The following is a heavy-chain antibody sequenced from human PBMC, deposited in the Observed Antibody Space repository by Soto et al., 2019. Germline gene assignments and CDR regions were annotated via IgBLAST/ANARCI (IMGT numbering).Heavy chain of an antibody. V-gene: IGHV3-23*01. D-gene: IGHD3-22*01. CDR2: ISGSGGST. Sequence: PGGSLRLSCAASGFTFSSYAMSWVRQAPGKGLEWVSAISGSGGSTYYADSVKGRFTISRDNSKNTLYLQMNSLRAEDTAVYYCAKFLKSSGDYYYYGMDVWGQGTTVTVSS. CDR1: GFTFSSYA. J-gene: IGHJ6*02. CDR3: AKFLKSSGDYYYYGMDV.